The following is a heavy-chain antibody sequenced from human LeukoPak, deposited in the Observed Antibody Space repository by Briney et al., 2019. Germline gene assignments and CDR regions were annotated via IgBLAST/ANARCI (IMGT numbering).Heavy chain of an antibody. CDR3: ARARYGDYPFDC. D-gene: IGHD4-17*01. CDR2: ISSISTYT. J-gene: IGHJ4*02. Sequence: GGSLRLCCAASGFTFSYAWMSWVRQAPGKGLEWVSYISSISTYTNYADSVKGRFTISRDNAKNSLYLQMNSLRVEDTAVFYCARARYGDYPFDCWGQGTLLTVSS. CDR1: GFTFSYAW. V-gene: IGHV3-11*06.